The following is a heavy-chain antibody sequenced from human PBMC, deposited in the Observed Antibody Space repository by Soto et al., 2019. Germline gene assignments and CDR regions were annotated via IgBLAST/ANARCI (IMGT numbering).Heavy chain of an antibody. J-gene: IGHJ4*02. Sequence: QVQLVESGGGVVQPGRSLRLSCAASGFTFSSYGMHWVRQAPGNGLERVAVISYDGSNKYYADSVKGRFTISRDNSKNPLYLQMNSLRAEDTAVYYCAKDKTGRYYYDSSGYYPDYWGQGTLVTVSS. CDR1: GFTFSSYG. CDR2: ISYDGSNK. CDR3: AKDKTGRYYYDSSGYYPDY. V-gene: IGHV3-30*18. D-gene: IGHD3-22*01.